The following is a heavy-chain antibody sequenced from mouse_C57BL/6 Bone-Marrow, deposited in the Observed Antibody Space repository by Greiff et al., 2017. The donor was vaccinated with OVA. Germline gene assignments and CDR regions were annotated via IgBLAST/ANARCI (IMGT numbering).Heavy chain of an antibody. V-gene: IGHV6-6*01. D-gene: IGHD3-2*02. J-gene: IGHJ3*01. CDR1: GFTFSDAW. CDR3: TRDSSGYVWFAY. Sequence: EVKVVESGGGLVQPGGSMKLSCAASGFTFSDAWMDWVRQSPEKGLEWVAEIRNKANNHATYYAESVKGRFTISRDDSKSSVYLQMNSLRAEDTGIYYCTRDSSGYVWFAYWGQGTLVTVAA. CDR2: IRNKANNHAT.